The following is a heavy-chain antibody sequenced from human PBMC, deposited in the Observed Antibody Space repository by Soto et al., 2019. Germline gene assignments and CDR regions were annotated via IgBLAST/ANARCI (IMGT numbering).Heavy chain of an antibody. J-gene: IGHJ6*04. CDR3: ARLGARYSGGDCYSGH. CDR2: MNPESDKT. D-gene: IGHD2-21*02. Sequence: ASVKVSCKASGYMFSNYDIIWVRQATGEGLEWMGWMNPESDKTDYAQKLQGRVTMTGNTSISKAYMELTALTYEDTAIYYCARLGARYSGGDCYSGHWGKGTTLTVSS. CDR1: GYMFSNYD. V-gene: IGHV1-8*01.